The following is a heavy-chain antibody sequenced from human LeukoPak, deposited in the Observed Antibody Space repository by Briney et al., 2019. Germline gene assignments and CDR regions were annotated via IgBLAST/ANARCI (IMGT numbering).Heavy chain of an antibody. Sequence: PSETLSLTCTFSGGSISSYYWSWIRQPAGKGLEWIGRMYTSGSTNYNPSLKSRVTISVDRSKNQFSLKLSSVTAADTAVYYCARTYCGGDCRGYYYHYYMDVWGKGTTVTISS. CDR2: MYTSGST. CDR1: GGSISSYY. V-gene: IGHV4-4*07. J-gene: IGHJ6*03. D-gene: IGHD2-21*02. CDR3: ARTYCGGDCRGYYYHYYMDV.